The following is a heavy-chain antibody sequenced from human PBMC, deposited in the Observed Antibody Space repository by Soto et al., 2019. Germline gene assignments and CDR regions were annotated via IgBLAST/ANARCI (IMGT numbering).Heavy chain of an antibody. J-gene: IGHJ4*02. Sequence: GGSLRLSCAASGFTFSSYGMHWVRQAPGKGLEWVAVISYDGSNKYYADSVKGRFTISRDNSKNTLYLQMNSLRAEDTAVYYCAKGRVLRYFDLLPPRNFDYWGQGTLVTVSS. D-gene: IGHD3-9*01. V-gene: IGHV3-30*18. CDR3: AKGRVLRYFDLLPPRNFDY. CDR1: GFTFSSYG. CDR2: ISYDGSNK.